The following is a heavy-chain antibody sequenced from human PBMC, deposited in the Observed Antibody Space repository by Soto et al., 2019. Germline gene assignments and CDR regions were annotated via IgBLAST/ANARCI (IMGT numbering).Heavy chain of an antibody. D-gene: IGHD3-16*01. Sequence: EVQLVETGGGLIQPGGSLRLSCAASGFTVSSNYMSWVRQAPGKGLEWVSVIYSGGSTYYADSVKGRFTISRDNSKNTLYLQMNSLRAEDTAVYYCAREGGTNYYYYGMDAWGQGTTVTVSS. CDR1: GFTVSSNY. CDR3: AREGGTNYYYYGMDA. CDR2: IYSGGST. V-gene: IGHV3-53*02. J-gene: IGHJ6*02.